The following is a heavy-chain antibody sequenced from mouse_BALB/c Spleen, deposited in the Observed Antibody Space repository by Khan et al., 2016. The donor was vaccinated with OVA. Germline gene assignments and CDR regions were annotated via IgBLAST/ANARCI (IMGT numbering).Heavy chain of an antibody. CDR3: TRLAYYYDSEGFAY. V-gene: IGHV5-6*01. CDR2: VSTGGGYT. Sequence: VELVESGGDLVKPGGSLKLSCAASGFTFSTYGMSWVRQTPDKRLEWVATVSTGGGYTYYPASVKGRFTISRDNSKNTLYLQMCGLKSDDTAMFYCTRLAYYYDSEGFAYWGQGTLVTGSA. D-gene: IGHD1-1*01. CDR1: GFTFSTYG. J-gene: IGHJ3*01.